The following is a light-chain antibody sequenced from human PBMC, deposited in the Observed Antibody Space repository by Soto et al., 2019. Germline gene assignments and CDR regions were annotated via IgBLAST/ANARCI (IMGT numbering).Light chain of an antibody. J-gene: IGKJ5*01. Sequence: DIQMTQSPSTLSASVGDRVTITCRASQSISSWLAWYQQKPGKAPKLLIYDASSLESGVPSSFSGSGSGTEFTLTISSLQPDDFATYYCQQYNSYTFGQGTRLEIK. CDR3: QQYNSYT. CDR1: QSISSW. V-gene: IGKV1-5*01. CDR2: DAS.